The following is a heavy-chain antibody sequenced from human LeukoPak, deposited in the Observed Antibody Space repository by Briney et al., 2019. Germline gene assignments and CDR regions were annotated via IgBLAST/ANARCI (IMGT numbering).Heavy chain of an antibody. J-gene: IGHJ3*02. D-gene: IGHD1-26*01. V-gene: IGHV3-30-3*01. CDR3: AKEQVGAAADAFDI. Sequence: PGGSLRLSCAASGFTFSSYAMHWVRQAPGKGLEWVAVISYDGSNKYYADSVKGRFTISRDNSKNTLYLQMNSLRAEDTAVYYCAKEQVGAAADAFDIWGQGTMVTVSS. CDR1: GFTFSSYA. CDR2: ISYDGSNK.